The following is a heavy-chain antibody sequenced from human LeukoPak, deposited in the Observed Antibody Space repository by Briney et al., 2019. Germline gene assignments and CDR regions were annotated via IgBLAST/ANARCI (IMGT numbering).Heavy chain of an antibody. CDR3: ARDQSVRLLQTSSTYFKHVFAI. Sequence: ASVKVSCKTSGYTFTNYGISWVRQAPGLGLEWMGWISAYNGNTNYAQKVQGRVAMTTDTSTSTAYMELRSLRFDDTAVYYCARDQSVRLLQTSSTYFKHVFAIWGQGSMVTVSS. D-gene: IGHD6-13*01. CDR1: GYTFTNYG. CDR2: ISAYNGNT. J-gene: IGHJ3*02. V-gene: IGHV1-18*01.